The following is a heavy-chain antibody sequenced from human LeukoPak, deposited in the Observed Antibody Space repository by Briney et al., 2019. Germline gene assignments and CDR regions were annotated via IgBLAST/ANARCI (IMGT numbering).Heavy chain of an antibody. CDR1: GYSFPIYW. J-gene: IGHJ6*03. CDR3: ARHRKADDFWSDYYRSYYYMDV. Sequence: GESLKISCKASGYSFPIYWIGWVRQMPGKGLEWMGIIYPGDSDTTYNPSFEGQVTISADKSISTAYLQWSSLKASDTAMCYCARHRKADDFWSDYYRSYYYMDVWGNGTTVTVSS. V-gene: IGHV5-51*01. D-gene: IGHD3-3*01. CDR2: IYPGDSDT.